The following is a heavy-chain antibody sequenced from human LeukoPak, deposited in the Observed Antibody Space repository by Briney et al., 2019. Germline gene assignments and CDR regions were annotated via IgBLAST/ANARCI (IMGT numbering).Heavy chain of an antibody. CDR2: IYTSGST. J-gene: IGHJ4*02. CDR1: GGSISSYY. Sequence: SETLSLTCTVSGGSISSYYWSWIRQPAGKGLEWIGRIYTSGSTNYNPSLKSRVTMSVDTSKNQFSLKLSSVTAADTAVYYCARDREQQLVSSLFDYWGQGTLVTVSS. D-gene: IGHD6-13*01. CDR3: ARDREQQLVSSLFDY. V-gene: IGHV4-4*07.